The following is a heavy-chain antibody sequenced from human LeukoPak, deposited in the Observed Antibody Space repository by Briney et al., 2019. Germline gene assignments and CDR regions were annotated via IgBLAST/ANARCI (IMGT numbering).Heavy chain of an antibody. J-gene: IGHJ4*02. CDR1: GYTFTGYY. CDR3: AREPQYGSGSYYSFDY. CDR2: INPNSGGT. V-gene: IGHV1-2*04. Sequence: GASVKVSCKASGYTFTGYYMHWVRQAPGQGLEWMGWINPNSGGTNYAQKFQGWVTMTRDTSISTAYMELSRLRSGDTAVYYCAREPQYGSGSYYSFDYWGQGTLVTVSS. D-gene: IGHD3-10*01.